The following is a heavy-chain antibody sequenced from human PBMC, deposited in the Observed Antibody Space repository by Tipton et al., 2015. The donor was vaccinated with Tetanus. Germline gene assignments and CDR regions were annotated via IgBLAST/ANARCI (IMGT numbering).Heavy chain of an antibody. CDR2: IWYDGSNK. Sequence: SLRLSCAASGFTFSSYGMHWVRQVPGKGLEWVAVIWYDGSNKYYADSVKGRFTISRDNSKNTLYLQMNSLRAEDTAVYYCARGTSRIVYYFDYWGQGTLVTVSS. V-gene: IGHV3-33*01. J-gene: IGHJ4*02. D-gene: IGHD2-21*01. CDR3: ARGTSRIVYYFDY. CDR1: GFTFSSYG.